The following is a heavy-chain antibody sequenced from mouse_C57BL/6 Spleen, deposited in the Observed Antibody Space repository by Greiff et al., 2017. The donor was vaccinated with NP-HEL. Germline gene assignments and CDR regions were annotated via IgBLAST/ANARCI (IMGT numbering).Heavy chain of an antibody. D-gene: IGHD4-1*01. J-gene: IGHJ2*01. CDR2: IHPNSGST. CDR1: GYTFTSYW. Sequence: VQLQQPGAELVKPGASVKLSCKASGYTFTSYWMHWVKQRPGQGLEWIGMIHPNSGSTNYNEKFKSKATLTVDTSSSTAYMQLSSLTSEDSAVYYCARTGTYYFDYWGQGTTLTVSS. CDR3: ARTGTYYFDY. V-gene: IGHV1-64*01.